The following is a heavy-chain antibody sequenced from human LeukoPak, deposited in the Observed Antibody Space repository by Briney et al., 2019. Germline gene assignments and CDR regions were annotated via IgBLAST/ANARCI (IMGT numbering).Heavy chain of an antibody. V-gene: IGHV3-74*01. Sequence: GGSLRLSCTGSGFTFRSYALSWVRQPPGKGLVWVSRIKSDGSMTNYADSVKGRFTISRDNAKNTLYLQMNSLRAENTAVYYCASQVVGAAFDPWGQGTLVTVSS. J-gene: IGHJ5*02. CDR2: IKSDGSMT. D-gene: IGHD2-15*01. CDR1: GFTFRSYA. CDR3: ASQVVGAAFDP.